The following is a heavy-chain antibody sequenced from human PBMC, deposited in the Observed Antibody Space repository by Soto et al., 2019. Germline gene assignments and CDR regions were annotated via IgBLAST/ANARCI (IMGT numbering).Heavy chain of an antibody. CDR2: IQNKINGGTT. J-gene: IGHJ4*02. D-gene: IGHD5-12*01. Sequence: EVQLVESGGGLVKPGGSLRLSCAASGFTFNNAWMSWVRQAPGKGLEWVGRIQNKINGGTTEYAAPVKGRFTVSRGDSKNTLYLQMNSLITEDTAVYYCAPYRRDGYNYAYFDSWGQGTLVTVSS. V-gene: IGHV3-15*07. CDR1: GFTFNNAW. CDR3: APYRRDGYNYAYFDS.